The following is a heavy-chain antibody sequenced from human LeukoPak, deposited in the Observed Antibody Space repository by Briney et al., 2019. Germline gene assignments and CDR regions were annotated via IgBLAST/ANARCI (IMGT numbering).Heavy chain of an antibody. J-gene: IGHJ4*02. V-gene: IGHV4-34*01. Sequence: SETLSLTCAVYGGSFSGYYWSWIRQPPGKGLEWIGGINHSGSTNYTPSLKSRVTISVDTSKNQFSLKLSSVTAADTAVYYCARTRYDSSGNDYWGQGTLVTVSS. CDR2: INHSGST. CDR1: GGSFSGYY. D-gene: IGHD3-22*01. CDR3: ARTRYDSSGNDY.